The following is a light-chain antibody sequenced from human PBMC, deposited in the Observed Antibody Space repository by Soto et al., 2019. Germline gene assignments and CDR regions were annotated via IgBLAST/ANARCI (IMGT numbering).Light chain of an antibody. V-gene: IGLV1-51*01. CDR1: SSNIGNNF. CDR2: DNN. Sequence: QSVLTQPPSVSAAPGQKVTISCSGSSSNIGNNFVSWYQQFPGTAPKVLIYDNNKRPSGIPDRFSGSKSGTSATLDITGLQTGDEADYYCGAWDSRLSAGGFGGGTKVTVL. J-gene: IGLJ3*02. CDR3: GAWDSRLSAGG.